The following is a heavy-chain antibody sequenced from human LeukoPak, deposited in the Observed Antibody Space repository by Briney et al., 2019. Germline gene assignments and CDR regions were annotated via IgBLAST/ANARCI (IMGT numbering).Heavy chain of an antibody. J-gene: IGHJ6*02. CDR3: ARGLHYYYYGMDV. V-gene: IGHV3-23*01. Sequence: GGSLRLSCAASGFTFSSYAMSWGRQAPGKGLEWVSAISGSGGGTYYADSVKGRFTISRDNSKNTLYLQMNSLRAEDTAVYYCARGLHYYYYGMDVWGQGTTVTVSS. D-gene: IGHD3-10*01. CDR2: ISGSGGGT. CDR1: GFTFSSYA.